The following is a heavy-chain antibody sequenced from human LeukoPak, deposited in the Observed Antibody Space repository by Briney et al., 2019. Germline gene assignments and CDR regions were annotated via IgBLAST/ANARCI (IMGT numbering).Heavy chain of an antibody. CDR1: GGSISSYY. V-gene: IGHV4-59*08. D-gene: IGHD3-22*01. Sequence: SETLSLTCTVSGGSISSYYWSWIRQPPGKGLEWIGYIYYSGSTNYNPSLKSRVTISVDTSKNQFSLKLSSVTAADTAVYYCARSPRNYYDSSGYSRRHFDYWGQGTLVTVSS. CDR2: IYYSGST. CDR3: ARSPRNYYDSSGYSRRHFDY. J-gene: IGHJ4*02.